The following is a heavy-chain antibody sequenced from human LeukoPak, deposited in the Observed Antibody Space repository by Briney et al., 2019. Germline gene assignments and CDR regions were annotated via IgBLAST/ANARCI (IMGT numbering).Heavy chain of an antibody. CDR2: IYYSGST. CDR3: ARRVHTGGYYYYMDV. V-gene: IGHV4-39*07. CDR1: GGSISSSSYY. J-gene: IGHJ6*03. D-gene: IGHD1-14*01. Sequence: SETLSLTCTVSGGSISSSSYYWGWIRQPPGKGLEWIGSIYYSGSTYYNPSLKSRVTISVDTSKNQFSLKLSSVTAADTAVYYCARRVHTGGYYYYMDVWGKGTTVTVSS.